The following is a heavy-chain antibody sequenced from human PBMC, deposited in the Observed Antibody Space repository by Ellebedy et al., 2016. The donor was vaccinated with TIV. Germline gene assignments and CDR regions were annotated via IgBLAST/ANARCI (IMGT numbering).Heavy chain of an antibody. CDR3: ARWDGPGGYFDY. Sequence: MPSETLSLTCTVPGGSISSGEYHWTWIRQHPGKGLEWIGSIYYRGSTHHNPSLKSRVIMSVDTSKNQFSLKLSSVTAADTAVYYCARWDGPGGYFDYWGQGTLVTVSS. CDR2: IYYRGST. J-gene: IGHJ4*02. D-gene: IGHD3-16*01. CDR1: GGSISSGEYH. V-gene: IGHV4-31*03.